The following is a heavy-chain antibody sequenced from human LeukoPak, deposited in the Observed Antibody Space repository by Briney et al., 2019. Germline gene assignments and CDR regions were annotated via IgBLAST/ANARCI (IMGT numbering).Heavy chain of an antibody. CDR2: ISYSGRT. Sequence: KPSETLSLTCTVSGGSISSSDYSWGWIRQPPGKGLEWIASISYSGRTYYTPSLKSRVTISVDTSKNQFSLKLSSVTAADTAVYYCARGYSYGYTPYYYYYMDVWGKGTTVTVSS. CDR3: ARGYSYGYTPYYYYYMDV. CDR1: GGSISSSDYS. D-gene: IGHD5-18*01. V-gene: IGHV4-39*01. J-gene: IGHJ6*03.